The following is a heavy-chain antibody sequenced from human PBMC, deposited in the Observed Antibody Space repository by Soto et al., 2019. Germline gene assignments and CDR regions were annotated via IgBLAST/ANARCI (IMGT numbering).Heavy chain of an antibody. CDR2: IIPILGIA. D-gene: IGHD3-22*01. J-gene: IGHJ3*02. CDR3: ARDPPPGLDYYDSSGDAFDI. Sequence: ASVKVSCKASGGTFSSYAISWVRQAPGQGLEWMGRIIPILGIANYAQKFQGRVTITADKSTSTAYMELSSLRSEDTAVYYCARDPPPGLDYYDSSGDAFDIWGQGTMVTVSS. V-gene: IGHV1-69*04. CDR1: GGTFSSYA.